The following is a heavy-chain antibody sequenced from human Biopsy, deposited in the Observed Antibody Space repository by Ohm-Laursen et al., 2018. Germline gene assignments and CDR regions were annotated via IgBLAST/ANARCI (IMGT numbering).Heavy chain of an antibody. V-gene: IGHV3-30*18. D-gene: IGHD3-22*01. CDR3: AKDRFPYTSGYSSVFEY. CDR2: ISNDGDIK. Sequence: SLRLSCAASGFIFSSYGMHWVRQAPGKGLGWVSLISNDGDIKYSADSMEGRFTISRDNSRNTLFLQMNSLKAEDTAVYYCAKDRFPYTSGYSSVFEYWGQGTLVTVSP. J-gene: IGHJ4*02. CDR1: GFIFSSYG.